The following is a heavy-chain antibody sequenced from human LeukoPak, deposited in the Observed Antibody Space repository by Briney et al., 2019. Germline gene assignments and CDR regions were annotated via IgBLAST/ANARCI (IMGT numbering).Heavy chain of an antibody. CDR2: ISYDGSNE. Sequence: GGSLRLSCAASGFTFGGYAMHWVRQSPGKGLEWVALISYDGSNEYYADSVKGRFTISRDNSKNTLYLQMNSLRAEDTAVYYCARIDIAVASAFILDAFGIWGQGTMVTVSS. CDR3: ARIDIAVASAFILDAFGI. J-gene: IGHJ3*02. CDR1: GFTFGGYA. D-gene: IGHD2-2*01. V-gene: IGHV3-30-3*01.